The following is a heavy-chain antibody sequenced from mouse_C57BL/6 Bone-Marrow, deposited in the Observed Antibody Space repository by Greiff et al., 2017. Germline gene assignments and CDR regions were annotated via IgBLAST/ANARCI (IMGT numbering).Heavy chain of an antibody. V-gene: IGHV8-8*01. CDR2: NWWDDDK. CDR3: ARIGWLPLYAMDY. CDR1: GFSLSTFGMG. D-gene: IGHD2-3*01. J-gene: IGHJ4*01. Sequence: QVQLKESGPGILQPSQTLSLTCSSSGFSLSTFGMGVGWIRQPSGNGLEWLAHNWWDDDKYYNTALKSRLTIFKDTSKNQVFLKSANVDTADTATYYCARIGWLPLYAMDYWGQGTSVTVSS.